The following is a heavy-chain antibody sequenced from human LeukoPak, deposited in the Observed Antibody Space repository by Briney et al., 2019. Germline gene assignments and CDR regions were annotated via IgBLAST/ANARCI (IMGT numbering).Heavy chain of an antibody. V-gene: IGHV3-33*01. CDR2: IWYDGSNK. Sequence: GGSLRLSCAASGFTFSSYGMHWVRQAPGKGLEWVAVIWYDGSNKYYADSVKGRFTISRDNSKNTLYLQMNSLRAEDTAVYYCASPSSGYYGWGRGTLVTVSS. J-gene: IGHJ4*02. D-gene: IGHD3-22*01. CDR1: GFTFSSYG. CDR3: ASPSSGYYG.